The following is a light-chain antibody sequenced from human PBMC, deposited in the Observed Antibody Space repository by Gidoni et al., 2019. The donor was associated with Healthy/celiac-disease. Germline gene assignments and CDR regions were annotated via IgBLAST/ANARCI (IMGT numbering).Light chain of an antibody. CDR2: KDS. CDR3: QSADSSGTYEV. Sequence: SYELTQPPSVSVSPGQTARITCSGDALPTQYAYWYQQKPGQAPVLVIYKDSERPSGIPERFSGSSSGTTVTLTISGVQAEDEADYYCQSADSSGTYEVFGGGTQLTVL. J-gene: IGLJ2*01. CDR1: ALPTQY. V-gene: IGLV3-25*03.